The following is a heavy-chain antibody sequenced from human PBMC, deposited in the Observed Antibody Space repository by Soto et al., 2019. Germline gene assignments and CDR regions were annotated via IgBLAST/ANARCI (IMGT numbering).Heavy chain of an antibody. Sequence: QVQLVQSGAEVKKPGASVKVSCKASGYTFTSSGFTWVRQAPGQGLEWMAWISAYNGETHYAQKFQGRVTMTTDRSTSTSYMELRSLRSDDTAVYYCASDSGSYMYVSDWGQGTLVTVSS. V-gene: IGHV1-18*01. CDR2: ISAYNGET. CDR1: GYTFTSSG. D-gene: IGHD1-26*01. J-gene: IGHJ4*02. CDR3: ASDSGSYMYVSD.